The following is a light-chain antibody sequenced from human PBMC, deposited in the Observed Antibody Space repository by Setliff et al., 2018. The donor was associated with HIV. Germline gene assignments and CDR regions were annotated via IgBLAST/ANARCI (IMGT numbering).Light chain of an antibody. V-gene: IGLV1-40*01. CDR1: SSNIGAGYD. J-gene: IGLJ3*02. Sequence: QSVLTQPPSVSGAPGQRVTISCTGSSSNIGAGYDVNWYQQFPGTAPKVLIYGDTNRPSGVPDRFSGSKSGTSASLTITGLQAEDEADYYCQSSDSGVRVFGGGTKVTVL. CDR3: QSSDSGVRV. CDR2: GDT.